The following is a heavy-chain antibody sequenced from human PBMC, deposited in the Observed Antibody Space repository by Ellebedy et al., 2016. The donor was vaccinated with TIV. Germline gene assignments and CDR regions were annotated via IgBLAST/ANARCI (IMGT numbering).Heavy chain of an antibody. D-gene: IGHD3-10*01. Sequence: GESLKISCKISGYNFSNNWISWVRQKPGKGLEWVGRSHPSDYETDYRPSFRGQVTMSVDKSNSFAFLQWSSLQASDTAMYYCSRLDDQYASGSYYKAPFDCWGQGTLVTVSS. CDR2: SHPSDYET. CDR3: SRLDDQYASGSYYKAPFDC. J-gene: IGHJ4*02. V-gene: IGHV5-10-1*01. CDR1: GYNFSNNW.